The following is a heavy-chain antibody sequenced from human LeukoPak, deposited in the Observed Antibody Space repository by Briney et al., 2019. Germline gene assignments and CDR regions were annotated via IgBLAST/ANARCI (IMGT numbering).Heavy chain of an antibody. D-gene: IGHD3-22*01. Sequence: ASVKVSCKASGYTFTGYYMHWVRQAPGQGLEWMGWISAYNGNTNYAQKLQGRVTMATDTPTSTAYMELRSLRSDDTAVYYCARVGGNYYDSSGYSDYWGQGTLVTVSS. CDR3: ARVGGNYYDSSGYSDY. CDR2: ISAYNGNT. J-gene: IGHJ4*02. V-gene: IGHV1-18*04. CDR1: GYTFTGYY.